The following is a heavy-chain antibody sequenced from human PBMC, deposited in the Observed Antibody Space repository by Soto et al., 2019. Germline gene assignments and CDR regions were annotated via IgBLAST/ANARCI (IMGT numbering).Heavy chain of an antibody. CDR1: GGSISSYY. V-gene: IGHV4-59*01. CDR2: IYYSGST. J-gene: IGHJ5*02. CDR3: ARYSSSWRNWFDP. D-gene: IGHD6-13*01. Sequence: SSETLSLTCTVSGGSISSYYWSWIRQPPGKGLEWIGYIYYSGSTNYNPSLKSRVTISVDTSKNQFSLKLSSVTAADTAVYYCARYSSSWRNWFDPWGQGTLVTVSS.